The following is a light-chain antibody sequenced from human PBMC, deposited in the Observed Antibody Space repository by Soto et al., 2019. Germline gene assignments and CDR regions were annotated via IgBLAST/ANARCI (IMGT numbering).Light chain of an antibody. Sequence: EIVLTQSPATLSLSPGERATLSCRADQSVSSDLAWYQQKPGQGPRLLIYGASIRATGIPARFSGSGSGTDFTLTITSLEAEDFAVYYCQQRHRWPYTFGLGTKLEIK. V-gene: IGKV3-11*01. CDR1: QSVSSD. CDR3: QQRHRWPYT. J-gene: IGKJ2*01. CDR2: GAS.